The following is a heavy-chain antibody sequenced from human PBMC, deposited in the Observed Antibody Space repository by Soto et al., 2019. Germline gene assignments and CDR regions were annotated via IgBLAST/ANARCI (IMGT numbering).Heavy chain of an antibody. CDR2: IYSGGST. CDR1: GFIVSSNY. D-gene: IGHD4-17*01. J-gene: IGHJ3*02. V-gene: IGHV3-53*04. Sequence: VQLVESGGGLVQPGGSLRLSCAASGFIVSSNYMTWVRQAPGKGLEWVSVIYSGGSTSYADSVKGRFTISRHNSKNTLYLQMDSLRAEDTAVYYCARWSTLVAFDIWGQGTMVTVSS. CDR3: ARWSTLVAFDI.